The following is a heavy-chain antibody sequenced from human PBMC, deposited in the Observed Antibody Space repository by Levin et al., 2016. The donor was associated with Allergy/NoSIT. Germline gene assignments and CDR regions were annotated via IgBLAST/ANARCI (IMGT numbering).Heavy chain of an antibody. V-gene: IGHV3-69-1*01. CDR2: ISSSSYI. D-gene: IGHD6-19*01. J-gene: IGHJ6*02. Sequence: VRQAPGKGLEWVSSISSSSYIYYADSVKGRFTISRDNAKNSLYLQMNSLRAEDTAVYYCARGAVALPGYYYGMDVWGQGTTVTVSS. CDR3: ARGAVALPGYYYGMDV.